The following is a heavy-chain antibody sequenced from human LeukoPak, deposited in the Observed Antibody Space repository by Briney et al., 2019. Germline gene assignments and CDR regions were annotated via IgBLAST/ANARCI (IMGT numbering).Heavy chain of an antibody. CDR1: GFTFSTYW. Sequence: SGGSLRLSCAASGFTFSTYWMSWVRQAPGKGLEWVANIKQDGSEKYYVDSVKGRFTISRDNAKNSLYLQMNSLRAEDAAVYYCARDLTYYDFWSGYPSWFDPWGQGTLVTVSS. CDR3: ARDLTYYDFWSGYPSWFDP. J-gene: IGHJ5*02. D-gene: IGHD3-3*01. CDR2: IKQDGSEK. V-gene: IGHV3-7*01.